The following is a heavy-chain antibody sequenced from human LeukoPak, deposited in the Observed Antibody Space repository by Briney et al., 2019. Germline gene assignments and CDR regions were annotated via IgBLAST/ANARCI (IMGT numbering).Heavy chain of an antibody. CDR2: IYYTGSI. J-gene: IGHJ4*02. CDR1: SVSISSSSYY. CDR3: ARHRRADFRPGGPIDY. D-gene: IGHD3-3*01. V-gene: IGHV4-39*01. Sequence: SETLSLTCTVSSVSISSSSYYWDWIRQPPGKGLEWIASIYYTGSIYYNPSLKSRVTISVDTSKNQFSLNVNSVTAADTAVYYCARHRRADFRPGGPIDYWGQGTLVTVSS.